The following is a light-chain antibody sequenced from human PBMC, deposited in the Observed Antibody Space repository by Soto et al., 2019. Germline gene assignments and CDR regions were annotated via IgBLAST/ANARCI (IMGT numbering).Light chain of an antibody. CDR3: LQYNGYYRT. J-gene: IGKJ1*01. CDR2: DAS. Sequence: DIQMTQSPSTLSASVGYTVTITCWASQTISGWLAWYQQRPGKAPNLLIFDASTLESGVPSRFSGSGSGTTFTLTISSLPSDDFATYYCLQYNGYYRTFGQGTKVEIK. CDR1: QTISGW. V-gene: IGKV1-5*01.